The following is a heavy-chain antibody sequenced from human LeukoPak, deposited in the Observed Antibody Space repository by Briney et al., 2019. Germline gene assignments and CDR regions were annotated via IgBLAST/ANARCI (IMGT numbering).Heavy chain of an antibody. J-gene: IGHJ4*02. CDR2: ISSSSSYI. CDR3: ANNISANINGGDFDY. CDR1: GFTFSSYS. V-gene: IGHV3-21*01. Sequence: PGGSLRLSCAASGFTFSSYSMNWVRQAPGKGLEWVSSISSSSSYIYYADSVKGRFTISRDNSKNTMYLQMNSLRGEDTAVYFCANNISANINGGDFDYWGQGTLVTVSS. D-gene: IGHD2/OR15-2a*01.